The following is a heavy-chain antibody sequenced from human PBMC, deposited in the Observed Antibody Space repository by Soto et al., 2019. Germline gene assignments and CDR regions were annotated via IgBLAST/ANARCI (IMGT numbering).Heavy chain of an antibody. V-gene: IGHV3-23*01. J-gene: IGHJ4*02. CDR3: AKGGYTSPFDY. CDR1: GFTFSSYA. CDR2: IRGSDGST. Sequence: GGSLRLSCAASGFTFSSYAMTWVRQAPGKGLGWVSTIRGSDGSTYYADSVKGRFTISRDNSVNTLFLHMNSLRAEDTAIYYCAKGGYTSPFDYWGLGTLVTVSS. D-gene: IGHD5-12*01.